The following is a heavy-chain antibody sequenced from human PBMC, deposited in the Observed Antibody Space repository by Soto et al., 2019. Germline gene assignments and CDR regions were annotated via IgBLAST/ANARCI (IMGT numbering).Heavy chain of an antibody. CDR1: GGSISSSNW. CDR3: ARVVSSSWYRWFDP. CDR2: IYHTGST. V-gene: IGHV4-4*02. Sequence: QVQLQESGPGLVRPSGTLSLTCAVSGGSISSSNWWSWVRQPPGKGLEWIGEIYHTGSTNYNPSLKSPVTISVDKSKNQCSLRLNSVTAADTAVYYCARVVSSSWYRWFDPWGQGTLVTVSS. D-gene: IGHD6-13*01. J-gene: IGHJ5*02.